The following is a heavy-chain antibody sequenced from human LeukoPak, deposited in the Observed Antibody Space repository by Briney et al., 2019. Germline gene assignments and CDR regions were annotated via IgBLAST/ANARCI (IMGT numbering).Heavy chain of an antibody. V-gene: IGHV4-39*01. CDR2: IYYSGST. CDR1: GGPISSSSYY. J-gene: IGHJ5*02. D-gene: IGHD3-10*01. Sequence: PSETLSLTCTVSGGPISSSSYYWGWIRQPPGKGLEWIGSIYYSGSTYYNPSLKSRVTISVDTSKNQFSLKLSSVTAADTAVYYCARRRDYGSGSYYISWFDPWGQGTLVTVSS. CDR3: ARRRDYGSGSYYISWFDP.